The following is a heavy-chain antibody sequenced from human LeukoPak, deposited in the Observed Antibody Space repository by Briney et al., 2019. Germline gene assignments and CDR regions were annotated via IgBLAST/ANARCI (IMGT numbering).Heavy chain of an antibody. V-gene: IGHV3-48*02. Sequence: SGGSLRLSCAASGFTLSSFSMNWVRQAPGKGLEWLSYIRSSSSTIYYSDSVKGRFTISRDNAKNSLYLQMNSLRDEDTAVYYCARDFYGSGSYWGQGTLVTVSS. D-gene: IGHD3-10*01. J-gene: IGHJ4*02. CDR2: IRSSSSTI. CDR3: ARDFYGSGSY. CDR1: GFTLSSFS.